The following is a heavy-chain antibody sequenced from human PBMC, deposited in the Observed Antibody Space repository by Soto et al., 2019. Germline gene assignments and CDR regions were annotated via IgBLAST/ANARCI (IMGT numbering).Heavy chain of an antibody. CDR2: IKEDGSEI. Sequence: GGSLRLSCAVSGFNVMSYWMSWVRQAPGKGLEWVASIKEDGSEIYYLHSVRGRFSISRDSAGNALHLTMNYLCAGDTGVYFCARDIGFDYVNWGQGTLVTVSS. J-gene: IGHJ4*02. V-gene: IGHV3-7*01. CDR3: ARDIGFDYVN. CDR1: GFNVMSYW. D-gene: IGHD3-16*01.